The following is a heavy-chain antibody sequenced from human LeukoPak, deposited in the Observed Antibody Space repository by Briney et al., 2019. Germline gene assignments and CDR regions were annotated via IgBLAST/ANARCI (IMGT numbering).Heavy chain of an antibody. V-gene: IGHV3-30*04. CDR1: GFTFSSYA. CDR3: AKGAHDFWSGYYRPYFDY. D-gene: IGHD3-3*01. CDR2: ISYDGSNK. Sequence: GGSLRLSCAASGFTFSSYAMHWVRQAPGKGLEWVAVISYDGSNKYYADSVKGRFTISRDNSKNTLYLQMNSLRAEDTAVYYCAKGAHDFWSGYYRPYFDYWGQGTLVTVSS. J-gene: IGHJ4*02.